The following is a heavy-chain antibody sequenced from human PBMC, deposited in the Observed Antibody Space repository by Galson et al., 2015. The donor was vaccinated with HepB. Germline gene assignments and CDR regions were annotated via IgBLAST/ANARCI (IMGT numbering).Heavy chain of an antibody. V-gene: IGHV4-39*07. D-gene: IGHD3-10*01. CDR2: IYYSGST. CDR1: GGSISSRSYY. Sequence: SETLSLTCTVSGGSISSRSYYWGWIRQPPGKGLEWIGSIYYSGSTYYNPSLKSRVTISLDTSKNQFSLKLSSVTAADTAVYYCARERFGMVRTIRHYYYGMDVWGQGTTVTVSS. J-gene: IGHJ6*02. CDR3: ARERFGMVRTIRHYYYGMDV.